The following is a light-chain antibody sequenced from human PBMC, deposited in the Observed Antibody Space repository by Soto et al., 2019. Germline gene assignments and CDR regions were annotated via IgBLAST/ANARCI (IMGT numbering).Light chain of an antibody. CDR3: QQYATPTMYT. J-gene: IGKJ2*01. CDR2: GTY. Sequence: EIVLTPSPGTLSLCPGERATLSCRASQSVNINYLAWYQQKPGQAHRLLIYGTYSRATGITDSYSGSGSGTDFTLTISRLEPEDFAVSYCQQYATPTMYTFGKGTELEIK. CDR1: QSVNINY. V-gene: IGKV3-20*01.